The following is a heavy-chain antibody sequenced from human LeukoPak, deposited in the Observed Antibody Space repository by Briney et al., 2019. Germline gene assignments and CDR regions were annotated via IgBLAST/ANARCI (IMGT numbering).Heavy chain of an antibody. CDR3: ARPQEYYDFWSGYYLFDY. D-gene: IGHD3-3*01. Sequence: SVKVSCEASGGTFSSYAISWVRQAPGQGLEWMGGIIPIFGAASYAQKFQGRVTITADESTSTAYMELSSLRSEDTAVYYCARPQEYYDFWSGYYLFDYWGQGTLVTVSS. CDR2: IIPIFGAA. CDR1: GGTFSSYA. J-gene: IGHJ4*02. V-gene: IGHV1-69*13.